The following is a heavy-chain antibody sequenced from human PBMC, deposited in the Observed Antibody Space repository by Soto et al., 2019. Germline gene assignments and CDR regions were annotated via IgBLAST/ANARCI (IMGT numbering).Heavy chain of an antibody. J-gene: IGHJ4*02. D-gene: IGHD6-13*01. Sequence: QVQLVESGGGVVQPGRSLRLSCAASGFTFMSYAMHWVRQAPGQLLEWVAVISYDGSKKYYADSVKGRFTISRDNSKNTLYLQMNSLRAEDTAVYYCARDLYSSSWYVDERGQGTLVTVS. CDR3: ARDLYSSSWYVDE. CDR1: GFTFMSYA. CDR2: ISYDGSKK. V-gene: IGHV3-30-3*01.